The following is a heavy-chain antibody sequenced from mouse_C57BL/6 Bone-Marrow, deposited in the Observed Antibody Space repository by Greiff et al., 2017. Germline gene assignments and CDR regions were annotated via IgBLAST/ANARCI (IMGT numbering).Heavy chain of an antibody. Sequence: QVQLKESGAELVRPGTSVKMSCKASGYTFTNYWIGWAKQRPGHGLEWIGDIYPGGGYTNYNEKFKGKATLTADKSSSTAYMQFSSLTSEDSAIYYCARSNWDVDFDYWGQGTTRTVAS. D-gene: IGHD4-1*02. CDR3: ARSNWDVDFDY. J-gene: IGHJ2*01. CDR1: GYTFTNYW. CDR2: IYPGGGYT. V-gene: IGHV1-63*01.